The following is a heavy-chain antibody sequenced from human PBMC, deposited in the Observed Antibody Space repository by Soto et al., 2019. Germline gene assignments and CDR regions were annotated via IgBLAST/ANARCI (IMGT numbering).Heavy chain of an antibody. Sequence: EVQLLESGGHLVRPGGAWRLSGSASGFTFGYYSMSWVRQSPGKGLEGVAGISGTGGSKYHADSVAGRFAISRDNSKRTLYLQLNNLRTEDTAVYYCARSLGDRWNEYFFQYWGQGTLVTVSS. CDR1: GFTFGYYS. CDR2: ISGTGGSK. CDR3: ARSLGDRWNEYFFQY. J-gene: IGHJ4*02. V-gene: IGHV3-23*01. D-gene: IGHD1-1*01.